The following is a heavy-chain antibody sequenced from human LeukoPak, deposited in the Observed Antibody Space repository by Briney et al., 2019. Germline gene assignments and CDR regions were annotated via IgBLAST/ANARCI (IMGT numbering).Heavy chain of an antibody. V-gene: IGHV4-31*11. D-gene: IGHD6-19*01. CDR2: IYYSGST. Sequence: SQTLSLTCAVSGGSISSGGYYWSWIRQHPGKGLEWIGYIYYSGSTYYNPSLKSRVTISVDTSKNQFSLKLSSVTAADTAVYYCARENRLSSGWCGPFDYWGQGTLVTVSS. J-gene: IGHJ4*02. CDR1: GGSISSGGYY. CDR3: ARENRLSSGWCGPFDY.